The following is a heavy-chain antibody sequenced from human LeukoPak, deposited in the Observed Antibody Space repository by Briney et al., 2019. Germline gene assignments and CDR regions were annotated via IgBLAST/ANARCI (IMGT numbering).Heavy chain of an antibody. CDR2: INAGNGNT. V-gene: IGHV1-3*01. Sequence: GASVKVSCKASGYTFTSYAMHWVRQAPGQRLEWMGWINAGNGNTKYSQKFQGRVTMTEDTSADTAYMELSSLRSEDTAVYFCASYVSGFDSWGQGTLVTVTS. CDR1: GYTFTSYA. J-gene: IGHJ5*01. D-gene: IGHD3-10*01. CDR3: ASYVSGFDS.